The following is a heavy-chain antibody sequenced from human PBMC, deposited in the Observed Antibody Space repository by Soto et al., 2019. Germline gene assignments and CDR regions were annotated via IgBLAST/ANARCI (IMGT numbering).Heavy chain of an antibody. CDR1: GGVFSNYA. CDR2: IVPVFGTP. CDR3: ASGSHYLSTGYYFDN. J-gene: IGHJ5*02. Sequence: GASVKVSCKASGGVFSNYALTWVRQAPGQGLEWVGGIVPVFGTPNYAPKFQGRVTVTADESTRTGYMELSSLTSEDTAMYYCASGSHYLSTGYYFDNWGQGTLVTVSS. V-gene: IGHV1-69*13. D-gene: IGHD3-22*01.